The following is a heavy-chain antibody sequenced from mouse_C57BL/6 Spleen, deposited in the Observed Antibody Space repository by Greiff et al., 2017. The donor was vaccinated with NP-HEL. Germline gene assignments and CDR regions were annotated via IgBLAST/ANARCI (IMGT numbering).Heavy chain of an antibody. Sequence: LQQSGASVMLSCKATGYTFTGYWLEWVKQRPGHGLEWIGEILPGSGSTNYNEKFKDYAQYTADTSSNTAYMQLSSLTTEDSAIYYCARDYYDYEWAMDYWGQGTSVTVSS. V-gene: IGHV1-9*01. CDR3: ARDYYDYEWAMDY. D-gene: IGHD2-4*01. CDR2: ILPGSGST. J-gene: IGHJ4*01. CDR1: GYTFTGYW.